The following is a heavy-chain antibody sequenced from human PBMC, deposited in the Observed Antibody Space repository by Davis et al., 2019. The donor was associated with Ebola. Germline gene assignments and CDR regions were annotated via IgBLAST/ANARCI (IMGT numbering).Heavy chain of an antibody. D-gene: IGHD3-3*01. CDR1: GFTVSSNY. Sequence: GESLKISCAASGFTVSSNYMSWVRQAPGKGLEWVSVIHSGGSTYYADSVKGRFAISRDNSKNTLYLQMNSLKTEDTAVYYCARDRTIFGLKESYYMDVWGKGTTVTVSS. CDR3: ARDRTIFGLKESYYMDV. J-gene: IGHJ6*03. CDR2: IHSGGST. V-gene: IGHV3-53*01.